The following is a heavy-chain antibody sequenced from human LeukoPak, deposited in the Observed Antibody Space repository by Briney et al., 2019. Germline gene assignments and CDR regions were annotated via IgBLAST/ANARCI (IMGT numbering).Heavy chain of an antibody. J-gene: IGHJ3*02. CDR3: ARLYSGSFHAFDI. D-gene: IGHD1-26*01. CDR2: ILHSGST. CDR1: GYSISSGSY. Sequence: SETLSLNCTVPGYSISSGSYWGWIRQPPGKGLEWIGSILHSGSTYYNPSLKSRVTISADTSKNQFSLKLSSVTAADTAVYYCARLYSGSFHAFDIWGQGTMVTVSS. V-gene: IGHV4-38-2*02.